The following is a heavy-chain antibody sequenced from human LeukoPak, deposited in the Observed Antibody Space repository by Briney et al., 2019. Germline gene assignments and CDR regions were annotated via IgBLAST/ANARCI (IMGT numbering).Heavy chain of an antibody. D-gene: IGHD3-3*01. CDR1: GYTFTHYG. V-gene: IGHV1-18*01. J-gene: IGHJ5*02. Sequence: ASVTVSCKASGYTFTHYGISWVRQAPGQGLEWVGWISIYNGNTDYAQKLRGRVTMTTDTSTSTAYMELRSLRSDDTAVYYCARITYDFWSGYYMPDDPWGQGTLVTVSS. CDR2: ISIYNGNT. CDR3: ARITYDFWSGYYMPDDP.